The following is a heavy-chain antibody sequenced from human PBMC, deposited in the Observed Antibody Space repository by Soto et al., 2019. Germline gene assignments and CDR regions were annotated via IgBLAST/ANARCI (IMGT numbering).Heavy chain of an antibody. CDR1: GYIFTNYG. CDR2: ISPYNGHR. D-gene: IGHD2-21*02. CDR3: ARITGDFAFDF. Sequence: QVQLVQSGAEVKKPGASVKVSCKASGYIFTNYGITWVRQAPGQGLEWMAWISPYNGHRNYTQKLQGRVTMTTDTSTNTAYMELRSLRPDDTAVYYCARITGDFAFDFWGQGTMVTVSS. J-gene: IGHJ3*01. V-gene: IGHV1-18*01.